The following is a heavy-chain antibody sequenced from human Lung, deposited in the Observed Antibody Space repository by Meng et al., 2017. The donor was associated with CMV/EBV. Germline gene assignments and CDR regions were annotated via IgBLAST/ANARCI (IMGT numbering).Heavy chain of an antibody. J-gene: IGHJ6*02. CDR3: ARSPEFYQLLPGPYYYYGMDV. Sequence: SVXVSXKASGGTFSSYAISWVRQAPGQGLEWMGGIIPIFGTANYVQKFQGRVTITTDESTSTAYMELSSLRSEDTAVYYCARSPEFYQLLPGPYYYYGMDVWXQGTXVTVAS. V-gene: IGHV1-69*05. D-gene: IGHD2-2*01. CDR2: IIPIFGTA. CDR1: GGTFSSYA.